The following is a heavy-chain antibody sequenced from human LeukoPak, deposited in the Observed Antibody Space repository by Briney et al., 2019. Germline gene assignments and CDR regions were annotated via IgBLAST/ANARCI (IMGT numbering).Heavy chain of an antibody. Sequence: HGGSLRLSCAASGFTFSNYWMSWVRQAPGQGLEWVANIKEDGSEKYYVDSVKGRFTISRDNAKNSLYLQMNSLRAEDTAVYYCARTIRGYWGQGTLVTVSS. CDR1: GFTFSNYW. CDR2: IKEDGSEK. J-gene: IGHJ4*02. D-gene: IGHD3-10*01. CDR3: ARTIRGY. V-gene: IGHV3-7*01.